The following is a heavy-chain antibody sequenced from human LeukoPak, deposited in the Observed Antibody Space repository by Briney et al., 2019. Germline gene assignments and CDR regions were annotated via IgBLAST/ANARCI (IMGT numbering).Heavy chain of an antibody. CDR3: ARDRDSSRWYAFDV. CDR2: IYGTMTNI. D-gene: IGHD6-13*01. J-gene: IGHJ3*01. Sequence: GGSLRLSCATSGFTFWNYRMNGVREAPGEGLGWVSSIYGTMTNIYYADSVQGRLQLYRDNAENSLYLHMNRLRAEETAVYYCARDRDSSRWYAFDVWGQGTLVTVCS. V-gene: IGHV3-21*01. CDR1: GFTFWNYR.